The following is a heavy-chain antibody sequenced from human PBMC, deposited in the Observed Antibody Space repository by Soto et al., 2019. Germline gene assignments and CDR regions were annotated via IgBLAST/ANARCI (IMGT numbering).Heavy chain of an antibody. V-gene: IGHV3-23*01. CDR1: GFTFSSYA. Sequence: EVQLLESGGGLVQPGGSPRLSCEASGFTFSSYAMSWVRQAPGKGLEWVSAISGSGGSTYYADSVKGRFTISRDNSKNTLYLQMNSLRAEDTAVYYCAKVWRDYYYYMDVWGKGTTVTVSS. CDR3: AKVWRDYYYYMDV. D-gene: IGHD3-10*01. CDR2: ISGSGGST. J-gene: IGHJ6*03.